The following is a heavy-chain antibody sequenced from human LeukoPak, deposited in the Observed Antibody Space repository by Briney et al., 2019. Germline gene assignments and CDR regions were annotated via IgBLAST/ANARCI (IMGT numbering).Heavy chain of an antibody. D-gene: IGHD3-9*01. V-gene: IGHV1-18*01. J-gene: IGHJ4*02. Sequence: VASVKVSCKASGYPFTSYGISWVRQAPGQGLEWMGWISAYNGNTNYAQKLQGRVTMTTDTSTSTAYMELRSLRSDDTAVYYCARTGGIYDILTGRDYWGQGTLVTVSS. CDR1: GYPFTSYG. CDR2: ISAYNGNT. CDR3: ARTGGIYDILTGRDY.